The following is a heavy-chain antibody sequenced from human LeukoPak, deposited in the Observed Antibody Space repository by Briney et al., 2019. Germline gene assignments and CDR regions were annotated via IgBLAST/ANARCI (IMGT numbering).Heavy chain of an antibody. J-gene: IGHJ6*02. D-gene: IGHD2-2*01. V-gene: IGHV3-30-3*01. CDR2: ISYDGSNK. Sequence: GRSLRLSCAASGFTFSSYAMHWVRQAPGKGPEGGAVISYDGSNKYYADSVKGRFTISRDNSKNTLYLQMNSLRAEDTAMYYCARDLVVVPAAYGMDVWGQGTTVTVSS. CDR1: GFTFSSYA. CDR3: ARDLVVVPAAYGMDV.